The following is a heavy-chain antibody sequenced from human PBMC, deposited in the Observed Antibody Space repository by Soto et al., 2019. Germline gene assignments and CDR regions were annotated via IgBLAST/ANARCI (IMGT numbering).Heavy chain of an antibody. CDR3: ARADAAWGIAAAGGMDV. Sequence: SETLSLTCAVYGGSFSGYYWSWIRQPPGKGLEWIGEINHSGSTNYNPSLKSRVTISVDTSKNQFSLKLSSVTAADTAVYYCARADAAWGIAAAGGMDVWGQGTTVTVSS. CDR1: GGSFSGYY. D-gene: IGHD6-13*01. J-gene: IGHJ6*02. V-gene: IGHV4-34*01. CDR2: INHSGST.